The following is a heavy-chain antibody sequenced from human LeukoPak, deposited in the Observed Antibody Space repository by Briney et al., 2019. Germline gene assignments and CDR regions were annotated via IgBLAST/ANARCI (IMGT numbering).Heavy chain of an antibody. Sequence: SETLSLTCAVYGGSFSGYYWSWIRQPPGKGLEWIGEINHSGSTNYNPSLKSRVTISVDTSKNQFSLKLSSVTAADTAVYYCAGYSYGASLHLFWGQGTLVTVSS. CDR1: GGSFSGYY. D-gene: IGHD5-18*01. CDR3: AGYSYGASLHLF. CDR2: INHSGST. J-gene: IGHJ4*02. V-gene: IGHV4-34*01.